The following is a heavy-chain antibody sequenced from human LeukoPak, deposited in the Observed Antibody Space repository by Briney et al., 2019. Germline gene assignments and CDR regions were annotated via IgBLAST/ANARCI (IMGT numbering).Heavy chain of an antibody. CDR2: IYYSGST. J-gene: IGHJ2*01. D-gene: IGHD4-17*01. Sequence: SETLSLTCTVSGGSISSSSYYWGWIRQPPGKGLEWIGYIYYSGSTNYNPSLKSRVTISVDTSKNQFSLKLSSVTAADTAVYYCARVLYGDYDWYFDLWGRGTLVTVSS. CDR3: ARVLYGDYDWYFDL. CDR1: GGSISSSSYY. V-gene: IGHV4-61*05.